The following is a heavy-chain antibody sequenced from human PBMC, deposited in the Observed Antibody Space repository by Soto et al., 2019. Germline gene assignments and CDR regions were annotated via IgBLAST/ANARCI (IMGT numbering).Heavy chain of an antibody. D-gene: IGHD1-7*01. CDR3: ARDLTGTRHYYYYYGMDV. CDR2: INPNSGGT. V-gene: IGHV1-2*04. CDR1: GYTFTGNY. Sequence: ASVKVSCKASGYTFTGNYMHWVRQAPGQGLEWMGWINPNSGGTNYAQKFQGWVTMTRDTSISTAYMELSRLRSDDTAVYYCARDLTGTRHYYYYYGMDVWGQGTTVTVSS. J-gene: IGHJ6*02.